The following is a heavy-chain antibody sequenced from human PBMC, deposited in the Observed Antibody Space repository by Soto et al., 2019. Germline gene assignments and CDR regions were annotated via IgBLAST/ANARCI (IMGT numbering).Heavy chain of an antibody. Sequence: QVQLVQSGAEVKKPGSSVKVSCKASGGTFNTYTISWVRQVPGQGLEWMGGIMPLYAKPTYAQPFLGRLTIAVYEHTSTVYMELSSLRSEDTALYYCASLNNWSSGDGRIDVWGRGTAVSVSS. D-gene: IGHD1-26*01. CDR1: GGTFNTYT. V-gene: IGHV1-69*01. CDR2: IMPLYAKP. J-gene: IGHJ6*02. CDR3: ASLNNWSSGDGRIDV.